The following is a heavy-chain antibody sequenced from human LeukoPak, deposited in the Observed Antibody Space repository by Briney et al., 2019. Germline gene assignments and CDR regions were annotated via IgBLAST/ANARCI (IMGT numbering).Heavy chain of an antibody. CDR3: ARHYYGSGSFEN. V-gene: IGHV4-59*01. Sequence: PSETLSLTCTVSGGSISGYFWSWIRQPPGKGLEWIGYIYYSGSTNYNPSLKSRVTISVDTPKNHFSLKLTSVTAADTAVYYCARHYYGSGSFENWGQGTLVTVSS. D-gene: IGHD3-10*01. CDR2: IYYSGST. CDR1: GGSISGYF. J-gene: IGHJ4*02.